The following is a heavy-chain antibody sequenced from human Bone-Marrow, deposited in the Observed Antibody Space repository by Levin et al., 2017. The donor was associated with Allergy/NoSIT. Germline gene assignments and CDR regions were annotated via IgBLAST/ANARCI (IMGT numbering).Heavy chain of an antibody. CDR1: GFPFDDYG. Sequence: GGSLRLSCTVSGFPFDDYGMSWVRQAPGKGLEWVSAISTSSSYIYNADSVKGRFTISRDNAKNSLFLQMNSLRAEDTAVYYCARVEGFNAFDIWGQGTMVTVSS. CDR3: ARVEGFNAFDI. CDR2: ISTSSSYI. V-gene: IGHV3-21*01. J-gene: IGHJ3*02.